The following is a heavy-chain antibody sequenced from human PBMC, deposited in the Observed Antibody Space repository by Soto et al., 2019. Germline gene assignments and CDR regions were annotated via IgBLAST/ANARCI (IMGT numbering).Heavy chain of an antibody. CDR1: GGSISSYY. D-gene: IGHD2-15*01. V-gene: IGHV4-59*01. CDR2: IYYSGST. CDR3: ARGFSSCCSCHWASFQH. J-gene: IGHJ1*01. Sequence: SETLSLTCTVSGGSISSYYWSWIRQPPGKGLEWIGYIYYSGSTNYNPSLKSRVTISVDTSKNQFSLQLSSVTAADTAVYYCARGFSSCCSCHWASFQHRGQGTLVTVSS.